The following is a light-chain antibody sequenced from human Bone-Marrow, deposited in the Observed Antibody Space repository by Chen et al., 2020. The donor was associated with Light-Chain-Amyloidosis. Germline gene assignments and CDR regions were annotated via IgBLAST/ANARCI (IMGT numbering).Light chain of an antibody. V-gene: IGLV3-25*03. J-gene: IGLJ2*01. CDR1: DLPTKY. CDR2: RDT. CDR3: QAADSSGTYEVI. Sequence: SYELTQPPSVSVSPGQTARITCSGDDLPTKYAYWYQQKPGQAPVLVRHRDTERPSGISERFSGSISGTTATLTISGVQAEDEADYHCQAADSSGTYEVIFGGGTNLTVL.